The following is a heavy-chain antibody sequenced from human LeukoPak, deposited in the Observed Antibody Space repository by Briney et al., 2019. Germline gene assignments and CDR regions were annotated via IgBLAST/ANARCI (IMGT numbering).Heavy chain of an antibody. CDR1: GGSISSGGYS. CDR2: IYHSGST. CDR3: ASFVVVTAITAAAGAFDI. J-gene: IGHJ3*02. V-gene: IGHV4-30-2*01. D-gene: IGHD2-21*02. Sequence: SETLSLTCAVSGGSISSGGYSWSWIRQPPGKGLEWIGYIYHSGSTYYNPSLKSRVTISVDRSKNQFSLKLSSVTAADTAVYYCASFVVVTAITAAAGAFDIWGQGTMVTVSS.